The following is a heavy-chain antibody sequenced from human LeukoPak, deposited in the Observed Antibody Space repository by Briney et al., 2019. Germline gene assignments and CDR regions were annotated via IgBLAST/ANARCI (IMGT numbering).Heavy chain of an antibody. CDR2: IRSNHYGGTT. CDR1: GFTFSGYG. D-gene: IGHD3-9*01. V-gene: IGHV3-49*04. J-gene: IGHJ4*02. CDR3: TRELRLRSFDWVHDF. Sequence: PGMSLRLSCAASGFTFSGYGMHWVRQAPGKGLQWVGFIRSNHYGGTTEYAASVKGRFIISREDSKSSAYLQMNSLKTEDTAAYYCTRELRLRSFDWVHDFWGQGTLVTVSS.